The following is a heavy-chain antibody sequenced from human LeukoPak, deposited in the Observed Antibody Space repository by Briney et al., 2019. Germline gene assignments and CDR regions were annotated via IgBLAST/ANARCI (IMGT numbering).Heavy chain of an antibody. D-gene: IGHD2-8*01. Sequence: SETLSLTCTVSGVSISNYCWNWIRQPPGKRLEWIGYIYYSGSTDYNPSLKGRVTISVDTSRNHFSLKLSSMTAADTAVYYCARGHPPWYADDAFDIWGQGTMVTVSS. J-gene: IGHJ3*02. V-gene: IGHV4-59*01. CDR2: IYYSGST. CDR1: GVSISNYC. CDR3: ARGHPPWYADDAFDI.